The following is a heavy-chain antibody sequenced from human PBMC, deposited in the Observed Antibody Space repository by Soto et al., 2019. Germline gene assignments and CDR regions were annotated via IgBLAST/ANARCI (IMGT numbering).Heavy chain of an antibody. CDR1: GFTFSSYG. CDR3: AKVRAPHSGSYPFDY. Sequence: LRLSCAASGFTFSSYGMHWVRQAPGKGLEWVAVISYDGSNKYYADSVKGRFTTSRDNSKNTLYLQMNSLRAEDTAVYYCAKVRAPHSGSYPFDYWGQGTLVTVSS. V-gene: IGHV3-30*18. D-gene: IGHD1-26*01. J-gene: IGHJ4*02. CDR2: ISYDGSNK.